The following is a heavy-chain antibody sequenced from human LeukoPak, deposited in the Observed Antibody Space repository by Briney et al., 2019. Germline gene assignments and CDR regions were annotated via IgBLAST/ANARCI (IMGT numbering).Heavy chain of an antibody. D-gene: IGHD4-17*01. Sequence: SETLSLTCTVSGGSISSYYWGWIRQPPGKGLEWIGSIYYSGSTYYNPSLKSRVTISVDTSKNQFSLKLSSVTAADTAVYYCASKNYGDYVGWYFDLWGRGTLVTVSS. CDR2: IYYSGST. CDR1: GGSISSYY. V-gene: IGHV4-39*07. J-gene: IGHJ2*01. CDR3: ASKNYGDYVGWYFDL.